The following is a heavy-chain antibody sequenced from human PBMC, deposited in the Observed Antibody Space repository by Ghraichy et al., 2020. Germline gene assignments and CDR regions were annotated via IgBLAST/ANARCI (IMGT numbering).Heavy chain of an antibody. CDR2: ITSTSRFI. CDR3: ARASTVVRFYYYDGMDV. CDR1: GFSFSSYN. V-gene: IGHV3-48*01. D-gene: IGHD4-23*01. Sequence: GGSLRLSCVGSGFSFSSYNMNWVRQAPGKGLEWVSYITSTSRFISYPDSVKVRFTVSRDNAQNSLSLQMKSLRGEDTAVYYCARASTVVRFYYYDGMDVWGQGTTVTVSS. J-gene: IGHJ6*02.